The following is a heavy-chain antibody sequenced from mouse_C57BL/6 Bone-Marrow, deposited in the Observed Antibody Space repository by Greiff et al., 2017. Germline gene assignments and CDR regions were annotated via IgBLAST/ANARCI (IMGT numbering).Heavy chain of an antibody. V-gene: IGHV1-82*01. D-gene: IGHD2-14*01. CDR1: GYAFSSSW. Sequence: QVQLQQSGPELVKPGASVKISCKASGYAFSSSWMNWVKQRPGKGLEWIGRIYPGDGDTNYNGKFKGKATLTADKSSSTAYMQLSSLTSEDSAVYFCARGVPFFAYWGQGTLVTVSA. CDR2: IYPGDGDT. J-gene: IGHJ3*01. CDR3: ARGVPFFAY.